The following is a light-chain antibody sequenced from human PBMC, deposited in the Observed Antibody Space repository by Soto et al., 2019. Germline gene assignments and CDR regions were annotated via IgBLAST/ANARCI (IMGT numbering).Light chain of an antibody. V-gene: IGKV3-11*01. CDR1: QSVSSY. Sequence: EIVLTQSPATLSLSPGERATLSCRASQSVSSYLAWYQQKPGQAPRLLIYDASNWATGIPARFSVSGSGTDFTLTISSLEPEDFAVYYCQQRSNWPPYTFGQGTKLEIK. CDR3: QQRSNWPPYT. CDR2: DAS. J-gene: IGKJ2*01.